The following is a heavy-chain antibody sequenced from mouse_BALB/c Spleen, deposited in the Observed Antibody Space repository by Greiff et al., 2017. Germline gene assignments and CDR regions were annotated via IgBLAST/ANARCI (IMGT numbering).Heavy chain of an antibody. Sequence: EVQGVESGPGLVKPSQSLSLTCTVTGYSITSDYAWNWIRQFPGNKLEWMGYISYSGSTSYNPSLKSRISITRDTSKNQFFLQLNSVTTEDTATYYCARKAPSYYGNYDYFDYWGQGTTLTVSS. D-gene: IGHD2-10*01. CDR2: ISYSGST. CDR3: ARKAPSYYGNYDYFDY. J-gene: IGHJ2*01. CDR1: GYSITSDYA. V-gene: IGHV3-2*02.